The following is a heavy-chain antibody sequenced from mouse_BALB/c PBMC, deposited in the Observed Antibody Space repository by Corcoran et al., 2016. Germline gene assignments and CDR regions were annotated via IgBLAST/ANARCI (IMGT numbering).Heavy chain of an antibody. CDR2: INTYTGEP. CDR1: GYTFTNYG. CDR3: ARGSSGYDY. D-gene: IGHD3-1*01. Sequence: QIQLVQSGPELKKPGETVQISCKASGYTFTNYGMNWVKQAPGKGLKWMGWINTYTGEPTYADDFKGRFAFSLETSASTAYLQINNLKNEDMATYFCARGSSGYDYWGQGTTLTVSS. V-gene: IGHV9-1*02. J-gene: IGHJ2*01.